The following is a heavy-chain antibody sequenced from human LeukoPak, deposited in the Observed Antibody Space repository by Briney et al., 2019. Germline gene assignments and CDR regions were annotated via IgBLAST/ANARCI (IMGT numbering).Heavy chain of an antibody. CDR2: ISADGGTT. D-gene: IGHD5-24*01. Sequence: GGSLRLSCAASGFTFDDYAMHWVRQAPGKGLEWVSVISADGGTTFYADSVKGRFTISKDNSKNSLHLQMNSLRTEDSALYYSAKDLSGDGYNWGIFDYWGQGILVTVSS. CDR1: GFTFDDYA. CDR3: AKDLSGDGYNWGIFDY. V-gene: IGHV3-43*02. J-gene: IGHJ4*02.